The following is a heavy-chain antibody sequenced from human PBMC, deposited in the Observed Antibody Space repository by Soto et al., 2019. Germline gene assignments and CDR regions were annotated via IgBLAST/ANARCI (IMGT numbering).Heavy chain of an antibody. CDR1: GGSISSYY. J-gene: IGHJ6*02. CDR2: MYNTGST. D-gene: IGHD2-21*02. V-gene: IGHV4-59*01. CDR3: ARDLWGYCGADCYPLDV. Sequence: SEPLSLTCTVSGGSISSYYWSWIRQPPGKGLEWIGYMYNTGSTIYNPSLKSRVTISVDTSKNQFSLKLNSVTAADTAVYYCARDLWGYCGADCYPLDVWGQGTTVTVS.